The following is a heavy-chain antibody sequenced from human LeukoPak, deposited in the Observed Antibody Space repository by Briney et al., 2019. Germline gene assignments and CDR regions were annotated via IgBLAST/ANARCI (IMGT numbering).Heavy chain of an antibody. V-gene: IGHV4-31*03. J-gene: IGHJ4*02. Sequence: KSSETLSLTCTVSGGSISSGGYYWSWIRQHPGKGLEWIGYIYYSGSTYYNPSLKSRVTISVDTSKNQFSLKLSSVTAADTAVYYCARLKDYDILTGYFPFDYWGQGTLVTVSS. CDR3: ARLKDYDILTGYFPFDY. CDR1: GGSISSGGYY. D-gene: IGHD3-9*01. CDR2: IYYSGST.